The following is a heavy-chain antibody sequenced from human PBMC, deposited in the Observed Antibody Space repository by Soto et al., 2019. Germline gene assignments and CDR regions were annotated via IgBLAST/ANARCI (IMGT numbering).Heavy chain of an antibody. CDR1: GFTFSSYG. J-gene: IGHJ6*02. CDR3: ARVPRYGSGSYSDYYYYGMDV. V-gene: IGHV3-33*01. D-gene: IGHD3-10*01. CDR2: IWYDGSNK. Sequence: QVQLVESGGGVVQPGRSLRLSCAASGFTFSSYGMHWVRQAPGKGLEWVAVIWYDGSNKYYADSVKGRFTISRDNSKNTLYLQMNSLRAEDTAVYYCARVPRYGSGSYSDYYYYGMDVWGQGTTVTVSS.